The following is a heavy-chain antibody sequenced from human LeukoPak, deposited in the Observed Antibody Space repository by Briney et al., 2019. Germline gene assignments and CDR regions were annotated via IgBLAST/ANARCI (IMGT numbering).Heavy chain of an antibody. CDR1: IGSFSGYY. CDR2: VSHGGST. V-gene: IGHV4-34*01. D-gene: IGHD2-2*01. J-gene: IGHJ4*02. Sequence: SETLSLTCAVYIGSFSGYYWSWIRQPPGKGLEWIGEVSHGGSTNYNPSLKSRVTISVDTSKNQFSLRLNSVTAADTAVYYCARVIVPGHWSGYWGQGSLVTVSS. CDR3: ARVIVPGHWSGY.